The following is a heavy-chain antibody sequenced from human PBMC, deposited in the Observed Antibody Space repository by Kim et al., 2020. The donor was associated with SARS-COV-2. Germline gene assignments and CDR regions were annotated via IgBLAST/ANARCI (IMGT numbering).Heavy chain of an antibody. J-gene: IGHJ6*02. CDR2: INAGNGNT. Sequence: ASVKVSCKASGYTFTSYAMHWVRQAPGQRLEWMGWINAGNGNTKYSQKFQGRVTITRDTSASTAYMELSSLRSEDTAVYYCARRRSLLWSEYYYYGMDVWGQGTTVTVSS. CDR3: ARRRSLLWSEYYYYGMDV. D-gene: IGHD3-10*01. V-gene: IGHV1-3*01. CDR1: GYTFTSYA.